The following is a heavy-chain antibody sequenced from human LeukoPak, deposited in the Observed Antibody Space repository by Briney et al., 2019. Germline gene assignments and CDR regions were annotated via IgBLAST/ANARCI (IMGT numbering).Heavy chain of an antibody. V-gene: IGHV1-8*03. CDR3: ARGASRSFDY. CDR1: GYTFTTYE. Sequence: ASVKVSCKASGYTFTTYEIHWVRQATGQGLEWMGWMNPNSGNTGYVQNFQGRVTITRTTSINTAYMELSSLRSEDTAVYHCARGASRSFDYWGQGTLVTVSS. J-gene: IGHJ4*02. CDR2: MNPNSGNT.